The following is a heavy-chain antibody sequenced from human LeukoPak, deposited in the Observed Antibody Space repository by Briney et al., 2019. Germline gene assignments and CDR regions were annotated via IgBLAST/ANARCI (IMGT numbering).Heavy chain of an antibody. CDR3: ASGYCSTTSCPHY. CDR2: INHSGST. V-gene: IGHV4-34*01. J-gene: IGHJ4*02. Sequence: SETLSLTCAVYGGSFSGYYWSWIRQPPGKGLEWIGEINHSGSTNYNPSLKSRATISVDTSKNQFSLKLSSVTAADTAVYYCASGYCSTTSCPHYWGQGTLVTVSS. D-gene: IGHD2-2*01. CDR1: GGSFSGYY.